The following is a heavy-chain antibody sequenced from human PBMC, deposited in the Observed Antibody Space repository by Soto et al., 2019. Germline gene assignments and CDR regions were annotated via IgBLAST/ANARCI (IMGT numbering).Heavy chain of an antibody. D-gene: IGHD6-19*01. J-gene: IGHJ4*02. V-gene: IGHV4-4*02. Sequence: SETLSLTCAVSGGSISSSNWWSWVRQPPGKGLEWIGEIYHSGSTNYNPSLKSRVTISVDKSKNQFSLKLSSVTAADTAVYYCARQADYSSGWYVDYWGQGTLVTVSS. CDR2: IYHSGST. CDR1: GGSISSSNW. CDR3: ARQADYSSGWYVDY.